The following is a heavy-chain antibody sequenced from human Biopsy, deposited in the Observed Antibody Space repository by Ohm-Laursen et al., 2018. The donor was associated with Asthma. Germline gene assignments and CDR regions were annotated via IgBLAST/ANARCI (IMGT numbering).Heavy chain of an antibody. CDR1: GYTFISYA. Sequence: ASVKVSCKASGYTFISYAIHWVRQAPGQRLEWMGWINAGNGNTKYSQKFQGRVTITRDTSASTAYMELSSLRSEDTAVYYCARDFLFQHGSSWYYYYCGMDVWGQGTTVTVSS. V-gene: IGHV1-3*01. CDR2: INAGNGNT. J-gene: IGHJ6*02. D-gene: IGHD6-13*01. CDR3: ARDFLFQHGSSWYYYYCGMDV.